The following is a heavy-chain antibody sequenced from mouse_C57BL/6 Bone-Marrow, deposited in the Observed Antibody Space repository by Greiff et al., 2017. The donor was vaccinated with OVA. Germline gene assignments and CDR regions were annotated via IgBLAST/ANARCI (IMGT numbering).Heavy chain of an antibody. J-gene: IGHJ2*01. CDR3: TRGVITKVVEGYFDY. V-gene: IGHV1-5*01. Sequence: EVQLQQSGTVLARPGASVKMSCKTSGYTFTSYWMHWVKQRPGQGLEWIGAIYPGNSDTSYNQKFKGKAKLTAVTSASTAYMELSSLTTEDSAVYCYTRGVITKVVEGYFDYWGKGTTVTVSS. CDR2: IYPGNSDT. CDR1: GYTFTSYW. D-gene: IGHD1-1*01.